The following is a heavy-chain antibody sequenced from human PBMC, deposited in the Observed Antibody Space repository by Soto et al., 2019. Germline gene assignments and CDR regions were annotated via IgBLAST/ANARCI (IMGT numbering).Heavy chain of an antibody. J-gene: IGHJ4*02. CDR2: ISGRGGTT. D-gene: IGHD6-25*01. Sequence: EVQLLESGGGLVQPGRSLTLSCAASGFTFSSYAMSWVRQAPGQGLDWVSAISGRGGTTYYADSVKGRFTISRDNSKNTLFRQMNSRRDEDAAVYYCAKFFVETGSNSGWPWSFHYWGQGTLVTVSS. CDR3: AKFFVETGSNSGWPWSFHY. CDR1: GFTFSSYA. V-gene: IGHV3-23*01.